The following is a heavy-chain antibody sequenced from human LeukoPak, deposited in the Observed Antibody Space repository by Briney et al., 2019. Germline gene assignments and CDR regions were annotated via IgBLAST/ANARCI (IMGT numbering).Heavy chain of an antibody. CDR2: IYYSGTT. V-gene: IGHV4-39*01. CDR1: GGSISSGSYY. J-gene: IGHJ4*02. Sequence: SETLSLTCSVSGGSISSGSYYWGWIRQPPGKGLEWIGSIYYSGTTYYNPSRKSRVTISVDTAKNQFSLELSSVTAADTAVYYCARHTSHTIGTGDFDYWGQGTLVTVSS. CDR3: ARHTSHTIGTGDFDY. D-gene: IGHD1-1*01.